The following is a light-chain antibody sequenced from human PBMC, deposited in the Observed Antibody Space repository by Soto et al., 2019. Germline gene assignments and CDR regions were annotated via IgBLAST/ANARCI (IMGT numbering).Light chain of an antibody. CDR2: GAS. V-gene: IGKV3-20*01. CDR1: QSVSSN. Sequence: EIVLTQSPATLSLSPGERATLSCRASQSVSSNLAWYQQKPGQAPRLLIYGASTRATGIPDRLSGSASGTDFTLTINRMEPEDFAVYYCQLYGISPHFGQGTRLEIK. J-gene: IGKJ5*01. CDR3: QLYGISPH.